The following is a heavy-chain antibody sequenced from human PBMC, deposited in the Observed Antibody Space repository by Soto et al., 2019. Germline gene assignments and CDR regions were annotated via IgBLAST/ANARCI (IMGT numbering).Heavy chain of an antibody. CDR1: GFTVSTDW. Sequence: EVQLVESGGGLVQPGGSLRLSCAASGFTVSTDWMYWVRQAPGKGLEWVSVIRSGGNTYYADSVEGRFTISRDNSKNTVYLQMNSLRAEDTAVYYCVRENYYYGMDVWGQGTTVTVS. CDR2: IRSGGNT. V-gene: IGHV3-66*01. J-gene: IGHJ6*02. CDR3: VRENYYYGMDV.